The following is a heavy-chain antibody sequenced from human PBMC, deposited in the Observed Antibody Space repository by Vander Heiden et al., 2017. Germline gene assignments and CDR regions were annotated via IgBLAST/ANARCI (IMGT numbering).Heavy chain of an antibody. V-gene: IGHV2-5*02. CDR3: AHGRYFGFFYFDY. D-gene: IGHD3-9*01. J-gene: IGHJ4*02. Sequence: TQTLTLTCTFSGFFFTTSGVGVAWFRQPPGKALEWLALVYWDDDKTYSPSLRSRLTITEDDSNKQVVLTMTNMDPADTATYYCAHGRYFGFFYFDYWGQGIPVTVSS. CDR2: VYWDDDK. CDR1: GFFFTTSGVG.